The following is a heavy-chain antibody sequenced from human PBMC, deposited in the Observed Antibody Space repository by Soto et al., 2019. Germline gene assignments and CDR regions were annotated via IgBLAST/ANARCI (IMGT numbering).Heavy chain of an antibody. J-gene: IGHJ3*02. CDR1: GGAFSSYG. V-gene: IGHV1-69*01. D-gene: IGHD3-3*01. CDR2: ILPMSETT. CDR3: ARDRVVTIFGRGGGEGLDI. Sequence: QVQLVQSGAEVKKPGSSVKISCKSSGGAFSSYGLGWVRQAPGQGLEWMGGILPMSETTKYAQKFQGRVKITADQSTTTAYLGLSSLKSDDTAVYYFARDRVVTIFGRGGGEGLDIWGQGTMVTVSS.